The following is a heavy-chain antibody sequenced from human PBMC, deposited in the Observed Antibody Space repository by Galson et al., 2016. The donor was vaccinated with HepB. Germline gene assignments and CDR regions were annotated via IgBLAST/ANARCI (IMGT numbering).Heavy chain of an antibody. CDR1: GFTFSTYT. V-gene: IGHV3-48*01. CDR2: ISPDESAT. Sequence: SLRLSCATSGFTFSTYTMNWVRQAPGKGLEWVSYISPDESATYYAGSVKGRFTISRDNADKSLYLQMNSLRGDDTAVYYCARGLFGWLQTWGQGTLVTVSS. J-gene: IGHJ5*02. D-gene: IGHD5-24*01. CDR3: ARGLFGWLQT.